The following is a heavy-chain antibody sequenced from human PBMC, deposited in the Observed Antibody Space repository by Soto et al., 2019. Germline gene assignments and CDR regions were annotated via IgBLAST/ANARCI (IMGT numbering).Heavy chain of an antibody. CDR3: AHYSLEAGYFDY. CDR1: GFSLSTSGVG. CDR2: IYWNDDK. V-gene: IGHV2-5*01. J-gene: IGHJ4*02. D-gene: IGHD2-15*01. Sequence: SGPTLVNPTQTLTLTCTFSGFSLSTSGVGVGWIRQPPGKALEWLALIYWNDDKRYSPSLKSRLTITKDTSKNQVVLTMTNMDPVDTASYVCAHYSLEAGYFDYWGQGTLVSVSS.